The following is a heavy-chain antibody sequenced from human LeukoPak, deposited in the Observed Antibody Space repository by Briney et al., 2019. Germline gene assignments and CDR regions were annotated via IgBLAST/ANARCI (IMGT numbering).Heavy chain of an antibody. J-gene: IGHJ4*02. D-gene: IGHD2-2*01. Sequence: GSSVKVSCKASGGTFSSYAISWVRQAPGQGLEWMGGIIPIFGTANYAQKFQGRVTITADESTSTAYMELSSLRSEDTAVYYCASDLDHRYCSSTSCPYYFDYWGQGTLVTVSS. V-gene: IGHV1-69*01. CDR3: ASDLDHRYCSSTSCPYYFDY. CDR1: GGTFSSYA. CDR2: IIPIFGTA.